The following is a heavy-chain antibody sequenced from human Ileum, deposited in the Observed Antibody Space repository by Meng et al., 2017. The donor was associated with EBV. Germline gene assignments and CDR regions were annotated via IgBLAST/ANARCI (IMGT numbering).Heavy chain of an antibody. CDR3: ARDAFQYASGIPAH. J-gene: IGHJ4*02. Sequence: VQRQESGPGLVRPWGTLSLSCTVPGDSFGGSYCWGWVRQSPEKGPEWIGEVYPSGTPYYNPSLKSRVTISLDKSRNQFSLNLIHVTAADAAVYYCARDAFQYASGIPAHWGQGTLVTVSS. CDR1: GDSFGGSYC. D-gene: IGHD3-16*01. V-gene: IGHV4-4*02. CDR2: VYPSGTP.